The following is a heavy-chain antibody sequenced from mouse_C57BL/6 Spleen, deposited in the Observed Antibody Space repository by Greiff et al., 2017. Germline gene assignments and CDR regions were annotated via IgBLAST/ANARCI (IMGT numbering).Heavy chain of an antibody. CDR2: INPSSGYT. J-gene: IGHJ2*01. CDR3: ARDYGSSYDYFDY. Sequence: QVQLQQSGAELAKPGASVKLSCKASGYTFTSYWMHWVKQRPGQGLEWIGYINPSSGYTKYNQKFKDKATLTADKSSSTAYMQLRSLTYEDSAVYYCARDYGSSYDYFDYWGQGTTLTVSS. V-gene: IGHV1-7*01. D-gene: IGHD1-1*01. CDR1: GYTFTSYW.